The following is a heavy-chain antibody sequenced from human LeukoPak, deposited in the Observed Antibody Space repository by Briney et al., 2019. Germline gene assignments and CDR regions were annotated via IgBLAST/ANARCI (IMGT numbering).Heavy chain of an antibody. CDR1: GFTFSSYA. V-gene: IGHV3-30*07. D-gene: IGHD5-24*01. CDR2: ISYDGGNK. J-gene: IGHJ4*02. Sequence: GGSLRLSCAASGFTFSSYAMHWVRQAPGKGLEWVAVISYDGGNKYYADSVKGRFTISRDNSKNTLYLQMNSLRAGDTAVYFCARINMAHYYFDYWGQGTLVTVSS. CDR3: ARINMAHYYFDY.